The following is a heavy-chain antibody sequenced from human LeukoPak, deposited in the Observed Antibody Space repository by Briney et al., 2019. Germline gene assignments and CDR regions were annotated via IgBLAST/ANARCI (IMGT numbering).Heavy chain of an antibody. CDR3: VRLPPYSSSWYFDY. D-gene: IGHD6-13*01. Sequence: SETLSLTCTVSGGSISSYYWSWIRQPPGKGLEWIGYIYYSGSTNYNPSLKSRVTILVDTSKNQFSLKLSSDTAVYYCVRLPPYSSSWYFDYWGQGTLVTVSS. CDR1: GGSISSYY. V-gene: IGHV4-59*01. J-gene: IGHJ4*02. CDR2: IYYSGST.